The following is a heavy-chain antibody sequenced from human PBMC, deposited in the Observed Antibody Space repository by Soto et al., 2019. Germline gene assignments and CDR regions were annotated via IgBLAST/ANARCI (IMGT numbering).Heavy chain of an antibody. Sequence: QLQLQESGAGLVKPSQTLSLTCAVSGGSITSGGYSWSWIRQPPGKGLEWLGYIYHSGSTYYNPSLKSRVTISVDRSKNQFALKLSSVAAADTAVYYWARGGDRSGYYDTYYFDYWGQGTLVTVSS. CDR2: IYHSGST. D-gene: IGHD3-22*01. J-gene: IGHJ4*02. CDR1: GGSITSGGYS. CDR3: ARGGDRSGYYDTYYFDY. V-gene: IGHV4-30-2*01.